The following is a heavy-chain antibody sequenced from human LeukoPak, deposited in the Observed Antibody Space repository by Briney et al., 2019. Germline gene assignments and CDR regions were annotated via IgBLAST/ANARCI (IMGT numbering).Heavy chain of an antibody. V-gene: IGHV3-23*01. Sequence: PGGSLRLSCAVPGFTFSSYAMSWVRQAPGKGLEWVSAISGSGGSTYYADSVKGRFTISRDNSKNTLYLQMNSLRAEDTAVYYCAKVRDSSGWYPLDYWGQGTLVTVSS. CDR3: AKVRDSSGWYPLDY. J-gene: IGHJ4*02. D-gene: IGHD6-19*01. CDR2: ISGSGGST. CDR1: GFTFSSYA.